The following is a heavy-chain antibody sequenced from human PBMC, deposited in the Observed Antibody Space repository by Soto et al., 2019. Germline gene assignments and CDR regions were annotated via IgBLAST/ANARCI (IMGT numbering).Heavy chain of an antibody. D-gene: IGHD2-21*02. Sequence: SETLSLTCTVSGAPISYGGFSWSWIRQSPGKGLEWIGYISHLESTYFHPSFKSRLTMSIDRTRNQFSLKLSSVTAADMAVYYCARGGDYDSFDYWGQGVLVTVSS. J-gene: IGHJ4*02. CDR2: ISHLEST. CDR1: GAPISYGGFS. CDR3: ARGGDYDSFDY. V-gene: IGHV4-30-2*06.